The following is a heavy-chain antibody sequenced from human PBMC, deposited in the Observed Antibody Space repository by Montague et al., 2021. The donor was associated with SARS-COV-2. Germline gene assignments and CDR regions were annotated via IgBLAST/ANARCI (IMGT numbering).Heavy chain of an antibody. CDR2: INRRGNT. Sequence: SETLSLTCAVYGGSFSGWHWSWVRQPPGKGLEWIGEINRRGNTIYNPSLKSRVTISEDTSKSQFSLKLSSVTAADTAVYYCARGGGNILTNYYYYYYLDVWGTGTTVTVS. D-gene: IGHD4-23*01. CDR1: GGSFSGWH. CDR3: ARGGGNILTNYYYYYYLDV. J-gene: IGHJ6*03. V-gene: IGHV4-34*01.